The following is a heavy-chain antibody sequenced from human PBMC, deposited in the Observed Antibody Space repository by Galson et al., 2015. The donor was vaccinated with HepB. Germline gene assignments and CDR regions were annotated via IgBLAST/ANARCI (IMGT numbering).Heavy chain of an antibody. CDR2: IGTAGDT. J-gene: IGHJ6*04. CDR1: GFTFSSYD. CDR3: ARGDIVVVRGGMDV. D-gene: IGHD2-2*01. Sequence: SLRLSCAASGFTFSSYDMHWVRQATGKGLEWVSAIGTAGDTYYPGSVKGRFTISRENAKNSLYLQMNSLRAGDTAVYYCARGDIVVVRGGMDVWGKGTTVTVSS. V-gene: IGHV3-13*01.